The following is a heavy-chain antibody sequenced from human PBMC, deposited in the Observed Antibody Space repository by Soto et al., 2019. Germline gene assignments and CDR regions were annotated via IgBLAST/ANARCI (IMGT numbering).Heavy chain of an antibody. CDR1: GGSFSSYY. CDR2: IYYSGST. Sequence: QVQLQESGPGLVRPSETLSLTCTVSGGSFSSYYWTWIRQSPGKGLEWIGYIYYSGSTDYNPSLRGRLAISIDTSKNHFFLRLNSMTAADTAVYYCAGRDCSGTNCYYLDYYYMDVWGKGTTVTVSS. V-gene: IGHV4-59*08. CDR3: AGRDCSGTNCYYLDYYYMDV. D-gene: IGHD2-2*01. J-gene: IGHJ6*03.